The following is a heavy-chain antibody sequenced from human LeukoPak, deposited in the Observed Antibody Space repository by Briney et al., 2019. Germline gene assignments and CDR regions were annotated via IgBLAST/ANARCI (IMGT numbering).Heavy chain of an antibody. V-gene: IGHV1-2*02. CDR2: INPNSGDT. D-gene: IGHD2-2*01. Sequence: ASVKVSCKASGYTFTGYYMHWVRQAPGQGLEWMGWINPNSGDTNYAQKFQGRVTMTRDTSTSTGYMELSGLISEDTAVYYCARDGYCSSTSCWYYYYMDVWGKGTTVTVSS. CDR1: GYTFTGYY. J-gene: IGHJ6*03. CDR3: ARDGYCSSTSCWYYYYMDV.